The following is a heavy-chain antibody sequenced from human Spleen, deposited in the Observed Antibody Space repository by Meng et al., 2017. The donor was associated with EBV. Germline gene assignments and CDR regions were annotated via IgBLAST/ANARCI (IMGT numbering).Heavy chain of an antibody. D-gene: IGHD3-10*01. CDR2: IIPIFGTA. Sequence: VQLVQFGSEFKKPGASVKVSCKASGYTFSAYAMNWVRQAPGQGLEWMGGIIPIFGTANYAQKFQGRVTITADKSTSTAYMELSSLRSEDTAVYYCARDGLGPQGVINYWGQGTLVTVSS. CDR1: GYTFSAYA. V-gene: IGHV1-69*06. CDR3: ARDGLGPQGVINY. J-gene: IGHJ4*02.